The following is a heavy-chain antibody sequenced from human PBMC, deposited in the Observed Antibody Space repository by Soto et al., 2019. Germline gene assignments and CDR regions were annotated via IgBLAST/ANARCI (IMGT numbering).Heavy chain of an antibody. V-gene: IGHV3-74*01. D-gene: IGHD6-13*01. Sequence: GGSLRLSCAASGFTFSGYWMHWVRQAPGKGLVWVSRINNDGSITTYADSVKGRFTISRDNAKNSLYLQMNSLRAEDTAVYYCARGGSSSWFADYFDYWGQGTLVTVSS. CDR2: INNDGSIT. J-gene: IGHJ4*02. CDR3: ARGGSSSWFADYFDY. CDR1: GFTFSGYW.